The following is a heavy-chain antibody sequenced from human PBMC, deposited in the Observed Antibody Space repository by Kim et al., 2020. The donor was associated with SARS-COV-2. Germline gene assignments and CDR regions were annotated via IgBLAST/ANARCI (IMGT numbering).Heavy chain of an antibody. V-gene: IGHV3-30*07. CDR3: ARDRDGYSYGSSGMDV. Sequence: SVKGRVTSSRDKSKNTVYIQMNRLRAEDTSVYYCARDRDGYSYGSSGMDVWGQGTTVTVSS. D-gene: IGHD5-18*01. J-gene: IGHJ6*02.